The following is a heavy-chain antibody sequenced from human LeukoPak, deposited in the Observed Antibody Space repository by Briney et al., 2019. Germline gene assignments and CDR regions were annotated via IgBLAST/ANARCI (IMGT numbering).Heavy chain of an antibody. J-gene: IGHJ6*02. CDR2: IYHSGST. CDR3: ARASWGYCSGGSCWDYYGMDV. D-gene: IGHD2-15*01. Sequence: SETLSLTCTVSGGSISSYYWSWIRQPPGKGLEWIGYIYHSGSTYYNPSLKSRVTISVDRSKNQFSLKLSSVTAADTAVYYCARASWGYCSGGSCWDYYGMDVWGQGTTVTVSS. CDR1: GGSISSYY. V-gene: IGHV4-59*12.